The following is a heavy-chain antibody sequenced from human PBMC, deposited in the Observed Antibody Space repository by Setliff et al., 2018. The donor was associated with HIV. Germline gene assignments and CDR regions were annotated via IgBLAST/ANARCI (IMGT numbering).Heavy chain of an antibody. V-gene: IGHV4-39*01. Sequence: SETLSLTCSVAGGSISSDSYYWGWVRQTPGKGLEWIGSINNGGYTYHSPSLKTRVTISIDTSKKQFSLKLSSVTAADTVVYYCARGKGSGWYLRFDYWGQGTLVTVSS. CDR3: ARGKGSGWYLRFDY. J-gene: IGHJ4*02. CDR2: INNGGYT. CDR1: GGSISSDSYY. D-gene: IGHD6-19*01.